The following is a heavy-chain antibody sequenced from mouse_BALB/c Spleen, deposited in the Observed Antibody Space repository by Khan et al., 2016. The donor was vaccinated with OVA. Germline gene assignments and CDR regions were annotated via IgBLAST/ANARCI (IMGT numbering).Heavy chain of an antibody. CDR3: ARAFYYGAWFAY. V-gene: IGHV2-9*02. Sequence: QVQLKESGPGLVAPSQSLSISCTVSGFSLTTYGVHWVRQPPGKGLEWLGVIWAGGSTTHNSALMSRLSISKDNSNTQVFLKMNRLQTDDTAMYYCARAFYYGAWFAYWGQGTLVTVSA. J-gene: IGHJ3*01. CDR1: GFSLTTYG. D-gene: IGHD1-1*01. CDR2: IWAGGST.